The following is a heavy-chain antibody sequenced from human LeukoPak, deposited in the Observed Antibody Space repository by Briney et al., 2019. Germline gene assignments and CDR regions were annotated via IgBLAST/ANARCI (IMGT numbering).Heavy chain of an antibody. CDR1: GGSISSSSYY. CDR2: IYYSGSA. V-gene: IGHV4-39*07. Sequence: SETLSVICTVSGGSISSSSYYWGWIRQPPGKGLEWIGSIYYSGSAYYNPSLKSRVTMSVDTSKNHFSLKLSSVTAADTAVYYCARDPSGGDRPEDWFDPWGQGTLVTVSS. J-gene: IGHJ5*02. CDR3: ARDPSGGDRPEDWFDP.